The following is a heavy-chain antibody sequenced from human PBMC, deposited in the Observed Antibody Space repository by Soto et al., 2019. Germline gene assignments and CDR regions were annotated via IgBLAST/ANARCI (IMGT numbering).Heavy chain of an antibody. V-gene: IGHV1-18*01. Sequence: QVQLVQSGAEVKKPGASVKVSCKASGYTFTSYGISWVRQAPGQGLEWMGWISAYNGNTNYAQKLQGRVTMTTDPSARTAYMEVRSLRSDDTAVYYCARVGLRYYDFWSGPNCFDPWGQGTLVTVSS. CDR1: GYTFTSYG. J-gene: IGHJ5*02. D-gene: IGHD3-3*01. CDR2: ISAYNGNT. CDR3: ARVGLRYYDFWSGPNCFDP.